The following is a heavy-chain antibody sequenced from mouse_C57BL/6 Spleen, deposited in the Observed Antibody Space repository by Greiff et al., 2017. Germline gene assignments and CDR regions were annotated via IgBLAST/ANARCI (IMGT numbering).Heavy chain of an antibody. CDR3: AGPLYDYDGRFAY. Sequence: VQLVESGPGLVQPSQSLSITCTVSGFSLTSYGVHWVRQSPGKGLEWLGVIWSGGSTDYNAAFISRLSISKDNSKSQVFFKMNSLQADDTAIYYCAGPLYDYDGRFAYWGQGTLVTVSA. J-gene: IGHJ3*01. D-gene: IGHD2-4*01. CDR2: IWSGGST. CDR1: GFSLTSYG. V-gene: IGHV2-2*01.